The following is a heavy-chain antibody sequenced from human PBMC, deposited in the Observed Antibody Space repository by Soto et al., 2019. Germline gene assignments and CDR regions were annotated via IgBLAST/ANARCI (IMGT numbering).Heavy chain of an antibody. J-gene: IGHJ5*02. D-gene: IGHD6-25*01. V-gene: IGHV4-31*03. Sequence: QVQLQESGPGLVKPSQTLSLTCTVSGGSISSGGYYWSWIRQHPGKGLEWIGYIYYSGSTYYNPSLESRVTISVDTSKNQFSLKLSSVTAADTAVYYCAREAAGILNWFDPWGQGTLVTVSS. CDR3: AREAAGILNWFDP. CDR2: IYYSGST. CDR1: GGSISSGGYY.